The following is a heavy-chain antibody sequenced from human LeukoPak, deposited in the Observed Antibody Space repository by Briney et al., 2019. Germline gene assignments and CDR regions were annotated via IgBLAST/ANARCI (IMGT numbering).Heavy chain of an antibody. V-gene: IGHV3-23*01. CDR2: ISGGGGIT. J-gene: IGHJ4*02. CDR3: AKWPMSWQLFVY. D-gene: IGHD1-26*01. Sequence: SGGSLRLSCAASGFTFSNYAMSWVRQAPGKGLEWVSTISGGGGITYYADSVKGRFTISRDNSKNTLYLQMTSLRAEDTAVYYCAKWPMSWQLFVYWGQGTLVTVSS. CDR1: GFTFSNYA.